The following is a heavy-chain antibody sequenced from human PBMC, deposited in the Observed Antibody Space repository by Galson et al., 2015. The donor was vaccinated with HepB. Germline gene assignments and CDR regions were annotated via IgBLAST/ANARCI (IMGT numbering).Heavy chain of an antibody. CDR3: ARDPGIAAAGTNVDY. D-gene: IGHD6-13*01. J-gene: IGHJ4*02. V-gene: IGHV3-48*03. CDR2: ISKSGWTT. Sequence: SLRLSCAASGFTFSSYEMNWVRQAPGKGLEWVSYISKSGWTTYYADSVKGRFTISRDNAKNSLYLQMNRLRAEDTAVYYCARDPGIAAAGTNVDYWGQGNLVTGSS. CDR1: GFTFSSYE.